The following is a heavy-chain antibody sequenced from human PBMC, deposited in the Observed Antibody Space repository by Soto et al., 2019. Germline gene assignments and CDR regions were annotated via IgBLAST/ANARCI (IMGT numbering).Heavy chain of an antibody. Sequence: GWSLRLSCAASVFTFSSYWMSWVRQAPGKGLEWVANIKQDGSEKYYVDSVKGRFTISRDNAKNSLYLQMNSLRAEDTAVYYCARARIVVVPAANWFDPWGQGTLVTVYS. D-gene: IGHD2-2*01. J-gene: IGHJ5*02. CDR1: VFTFSSYW. V-gene: IGHV3-7*01. CDR3: ARARIVVVPAANWFDP. CDR2: IKQDGSEK.